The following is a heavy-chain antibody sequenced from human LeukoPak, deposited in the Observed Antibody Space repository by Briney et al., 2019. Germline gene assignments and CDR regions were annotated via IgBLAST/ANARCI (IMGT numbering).Heavy chain of an antibody. CDR3: ARDGGRNFDY. CDR2: IKEDGSET. Sequence: GGSLRLSCAASGFTFGYYWMGWVRQAPGKGLEWVANIKEDGSETFYVDSVKGRFTISKDNAKNSLYLQMNSLRAEDTAVYYCARDGGRNFDYWGQGTLVTVSS. J-gene: IGHJ4*02. V-gene: IGHV3-7*01. CDR1: GFTFGYYW.